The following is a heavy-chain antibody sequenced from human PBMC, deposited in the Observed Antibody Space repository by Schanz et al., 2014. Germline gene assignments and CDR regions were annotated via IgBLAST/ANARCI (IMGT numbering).Heavy chain of an antibody. V-gene: IGHV4-4*08. Sequence: QVQLQESGPGLVKPSETLSLTCTVSGGSFSSFYWSWIRQPPGKGLEWMGYIYSLGSVDYNPSLNSRVTISLDTPKKHFSLILTSVTAADTAVYYCARAESYYGSGSYFQRRAQAFDIWGRGTMVTVSS. CDR2: IYSLGSV. J-gene: IGHJ3*02. CDR1: GGSFSSFY. D-gene: IGHD3-10*01. CDR3: ARAESYYGSGSYFQRRAQAFDI.